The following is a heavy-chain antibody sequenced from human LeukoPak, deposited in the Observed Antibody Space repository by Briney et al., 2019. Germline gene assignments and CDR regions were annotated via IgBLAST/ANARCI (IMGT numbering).Heavy chain of an antibody. V-gene: IGHV4-59*01. CDR1: GGSISSYQ. J-gene: IGHJ4*02. D-gene: IGHD4-23*01. Sequence: PAETLSLTCTVSGGSISSYQRSWIRQPPGKGLEWIGNIYDSGSANYNPSLKSRVVISVDTSKNQFSLNLTPVTAADTAVYYCARVGVDYSGNVLKYFFDYWGQGTLVTVSS. CDR3: ARVGVDYSGNVLKYFFDY. CDR2: IYDSGSA.